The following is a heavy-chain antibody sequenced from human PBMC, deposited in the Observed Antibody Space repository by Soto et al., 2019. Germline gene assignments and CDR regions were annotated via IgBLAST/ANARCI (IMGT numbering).Heavy chain of an antibody. D-gene: IGHD3-9*01. CDR1: GGSISSSSYY. V-gene: IGHV4-39*01. J-gene: IGHJ4*02. Sequence: PSETLSLTCTVSGGSISSSSYYWGWIRQPPGKGLEWIGSIYYSGSTYYNPSLKSRVTISVDTSKNQFSLKLSSVTAADTAVYYCARGALRYFDWLLNWGQGTLVTVSS. CDR2: IYYSGST. CDR3: ARGALRYFDWLLN.